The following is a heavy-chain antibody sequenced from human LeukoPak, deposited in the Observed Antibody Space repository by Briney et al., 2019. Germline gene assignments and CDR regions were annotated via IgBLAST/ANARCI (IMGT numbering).Heavy chain of an antibody. CDR3: AKEGPYYGSGSYIGHYMDV. V-gene: IGHV3-21*01. CDR2: ISSSSTYI. J-gene: IGHJ6*03. CDR1: GFTFSIYS. Sequence: GESLRLSCAASGFTFSIYSMNWVRQAPGKGLEWVSSISSSSTYIYYADSVKGRFTISRDNSKNTLYLQMNSLRAEDTAAYYCAKEGPYYGSGSYIGHYMDVWGKGTTVTVSS. D-gene: IGHD3-10*01.